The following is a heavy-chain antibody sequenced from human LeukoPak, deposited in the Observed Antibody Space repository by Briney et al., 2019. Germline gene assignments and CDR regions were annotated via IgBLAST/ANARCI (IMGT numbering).Heavy chain of an antibody. CDR2: IYYSGST. CDR1: GGSISSSSYY. CDR3: ARELAVAGTSPDY. J-gene: IGHJ4*02. Sequence: PSETLSLTCTVSGGSISSSSYYWGWIRQPPGKGLEWIGSIYYSGSTYYNPSLKSRVTISVDTSKNQFSLKLSSVTAADTAVYYCARELAVAGTSPDYWGQGTLVTVSS. D-gene: IGHD6-19*01. V-gene: IGHV4-39*07.